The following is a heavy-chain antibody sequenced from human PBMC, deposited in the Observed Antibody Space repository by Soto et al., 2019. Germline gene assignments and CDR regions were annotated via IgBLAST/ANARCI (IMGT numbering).Heavy chain of an antibody. D-gene: IGHD3-22*01. CDR2: IRSKAYGGTT. J-gene: IGHJ6*02. CDR1: GFTFGDYA. CDR3: TRDHGYYDSSGYYYFYYYYYGMDV. Sequence: PGGSLRLSCTASGFTFGDYAMSWFRQAPGKGLEWVGFIRSKAYGGTTEYAASVKGRFTISRDDSKSIAYLQMNSLKTEDTAVYYCTRDHGYYDSSGYYYFYYYYYGMDVWGQGTTVTVSS. V-gene: IGHV3-49*03.